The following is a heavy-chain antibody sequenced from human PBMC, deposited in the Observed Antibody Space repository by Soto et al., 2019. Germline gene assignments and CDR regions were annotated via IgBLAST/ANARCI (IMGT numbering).Heavy chain of an antibody. CDR3: ARELGYDFWSGYPDGYFQH. D-gene: IGHD3-3*01. CDR1: GYTFTGYY. CDR2: INPNSGGT. V-gene: IGHV1-2*04. Sequence: ASVKVSCKASGYTFTGYYMHWVRQAPGQGLEWMGWINPNSGGTNYAQKFQGWVTMTRDTSISTAYMELSRLRSDDTAVYYCARELGYDFWSGYPDGYFQHWGQGTLVTVSS. J-gene: IGHJ1*01.